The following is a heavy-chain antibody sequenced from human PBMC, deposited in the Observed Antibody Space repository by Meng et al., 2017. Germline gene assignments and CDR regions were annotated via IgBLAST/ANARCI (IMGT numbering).Heavy chain of an antibody. CDR2: INPNSGGT. Sequence: ASVKVSCKASGYTFTGYYMHWVRQAPGQGLEWMGWINPNSGGTNYAQKFQGRVTMTRDTSISTAYMELSRLRSDDTAVYYCARPPAAAAAPYFDYWGQGTLVTVSS. J-gene: IGHJ4*02. V-gene: IGHV1-2*02. D-gene: IGHD6-13*01. CDR3: ARPPAAAAAPYFDY. CDR1: GYTFTGYY.